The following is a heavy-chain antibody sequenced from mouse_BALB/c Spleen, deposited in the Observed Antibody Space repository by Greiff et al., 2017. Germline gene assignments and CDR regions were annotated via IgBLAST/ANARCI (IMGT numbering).Heavy chain of an antibody. CDR3: ARGARATRFDY. Sequence: EVQVVESGGGLVKPGGSLKLSCAASGFTFSDYYMYWVRQTPEKRLEWVATISDGGSYTYYPDSVKGRFTISRDNAKNNLYLQMSSLKSEDTAMYYCARGARATRFDYWGQGTTLTVSS. V-gene: IGHV5-4*02. CDR2: ISDGGSYT. D-gene: IGHD3-1*01. CDR1: GFTFSDYY. J-gene: IGHJ2*01.